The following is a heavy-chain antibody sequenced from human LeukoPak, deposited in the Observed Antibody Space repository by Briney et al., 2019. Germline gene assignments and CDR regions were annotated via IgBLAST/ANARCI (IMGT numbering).Heavy chain of an antibody. V-gene: IGHV3-53*01. J-gene: IGHJ4*02. CDR3: ATSRGSSYGYRALELPPSPVD. CDR2: IYSVGTT. D-gene: IGHD5-18*01. CDR1: GFTVSTNY. Sequence: GGSLRLSCAASGFTVSTNYMSWVRQAPGKGLEWLSIIYSVGTTYYADSVKGRFTISRDNSKNTLFLQMNSLRAEDTAVYYCATSRGSSYGYRALELPPSPVDWGQGTLVTVSS.